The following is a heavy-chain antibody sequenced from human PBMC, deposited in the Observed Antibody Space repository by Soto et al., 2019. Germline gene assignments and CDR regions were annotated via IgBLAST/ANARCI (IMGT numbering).Heavy chain of an antibody. V-gene: IGHV1-18*04. CDR2: ISTYTGRT. CDR3: ARRLWESSAAFDI. D-gene: IGHD3-16*01. J-gene: IGHJ3*02. Sequence: VSVKVSCKASGYNFATYGISWILQAPGQGLECMGWISTYTGRTNYAQRLQGRVTMTTDTSTSTAYMELRSLKSDDTAVYYCARRLWESSAAFDIPAQGIILTV. CDR1: GYNFATYG.